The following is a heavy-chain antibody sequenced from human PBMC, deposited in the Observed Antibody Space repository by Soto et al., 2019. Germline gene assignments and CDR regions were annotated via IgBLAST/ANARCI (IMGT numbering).Heavy chain of an antibody. D-gene: IGHD2-15*01. CDR3: SYCICCSYPGYYYVMXV. CDR2: IIPILGIA. CDR1: GGTFSSYT. J-gene: IGHJ6*02. Sequence: SVKVSCKASGGTFSSYTISWVRQAPGQGLEWMGRIIPILGIANYAQKFQGRVTITADKSTSTAYMELSSLRSEDTAVYYCSYCICCSYPGYYYVMXVCGQVTTVTVSS. V-gene: IGHV1-69*02.